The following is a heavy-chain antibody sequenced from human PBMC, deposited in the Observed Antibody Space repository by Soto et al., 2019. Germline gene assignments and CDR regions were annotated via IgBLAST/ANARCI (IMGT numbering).Heavy chain of an antibody. V-gene: IGHV3-7*01. D-gene: IGHD2-8*01. CDR3: ARDAEDIVLMVYAMAYYYYMDV. CDR1: GFTFSSYW. CDR2: IKQDGSEK. Sequence: PGGSLRLSCAASGFTFSSYWMSWVRQAPGKGLERVANIKQDGSEKYYVDSVKGRFTISRDNAKNSLYLQMNGLRAEDTAVYYCARDAEDIVLMVYAMAYYYYMDVWGKGTTVTVSS. J-gene: IGHJ6*03.